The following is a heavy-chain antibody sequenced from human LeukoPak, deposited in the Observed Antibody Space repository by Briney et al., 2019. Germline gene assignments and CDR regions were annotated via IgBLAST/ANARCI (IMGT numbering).Heavy chain of an antibody. V-gene: IGHV3-23*01. J-gene: IGHJ4*02. CDR3: VKDSTDFWRGYYWDY. Sequence: PGGSLRLSCAASGFTFSSYAMRWVRQAPGKGLEWVSATGGSGGSTYYADSVRGRFTISRGNSKNTLYLQMNRLRAEDTAVYYRVKDSTDFWRGYYWDYWGQGTLVTVSS. CDR2: TGGSGGST. D-gene: IGHD3-3*01. CDR1: GFTFSSYA.